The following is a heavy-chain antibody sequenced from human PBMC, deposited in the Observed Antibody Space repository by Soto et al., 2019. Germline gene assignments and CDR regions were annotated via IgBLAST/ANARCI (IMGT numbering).Heavy chain of an antibody. V-gene: IGHV3-20*01. CDR2: INWNGGSP. J-gene: IGHJ4*02. CDR3: ARVSRITIFGAIDY. Sequence: EVQLVESGGGVVRPGGSLRLSCAASGFTFDDYGMSWVRQAPGKGLEWGSGINWNGGSPGYADSVKGRFTISRDNAKNSLYLQRNSRRAEDTALYHCARVSRITIFGAIDYWGQGTLVTVSS. CDR1: GFTFDDYG. D-gene: IGHD3-3*01.